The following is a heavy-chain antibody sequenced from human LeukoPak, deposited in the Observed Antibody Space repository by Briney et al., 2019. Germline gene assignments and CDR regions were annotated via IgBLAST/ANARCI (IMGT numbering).Heavy chain of an antibody. CDR2: IYYSGTT. D-gene: IGHD3/OR15-3a*01. CDR1: GGSVSSGSYY. J-gene: IGHJ4*02. V-gene: IGHV4-61*01. Sequence: SETLSLTCTVSGGSVSSGSYYWSWIRQPPGKGLEWIGYIYYSGTTNYNPSLRSRVTMSVDMSKNQFSLKLSSVTAADTAVYYCARASGTEYDYWGQGTLVTVSS. CDR3: ARASGTEYDY.